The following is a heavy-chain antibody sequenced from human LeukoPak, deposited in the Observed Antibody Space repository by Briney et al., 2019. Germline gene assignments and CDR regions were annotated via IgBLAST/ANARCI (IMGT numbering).Heavy chain of an antibody. CDR1: GFTFSSYA. Sequence: PGRSLRLSCAASGFTFSSYAMHWVRQAPGKGLEWVAVISYDGSNKYYADSVKGRFTISRDNSKNTLYLQMNSLRAEDTAVYYCARGGERYCSSTSCYFPPVYWGQGTLVTVSS. CDR3: ARGGERYCSSTSCYFPPVY. CDR2: ISYDGSNK. D-gene: IGHD2-2*01. V-gene: IGHV3-30*01. J-gene: IGHJ4*02.